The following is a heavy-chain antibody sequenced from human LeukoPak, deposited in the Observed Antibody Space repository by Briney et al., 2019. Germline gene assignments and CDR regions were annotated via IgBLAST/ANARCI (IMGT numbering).Heavy chain of an antibody. CDR2: ISGGGETT. V-gene: IGHV3-23*01. CDR3: ARDYADYVGYFFFDY. D-gene: IGHD4-17*01. CDR1: GFTFNNYA. J-gene: IGHJ4*02. Sequence: GGSLRLSCAASGFTFNNYAMNWVRQAPGKGLEWVSSISGGGETTYYADSAKGRFTTSRDNSQNILYLQMNSLRAEDTAVYYCARDYADYVGYFFFDYWGQGTLVTVSS.